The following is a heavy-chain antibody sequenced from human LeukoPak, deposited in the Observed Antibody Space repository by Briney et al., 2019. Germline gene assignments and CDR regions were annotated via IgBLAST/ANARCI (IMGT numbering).Heavy chain of an antibody. CDR2: ISANNGNT. CDR1: AYTLTNYG. V-gene: IGHV1-18*01. D-gene: IGHD5-24*01. J-gene: IGHJ4*02. CDR3: ARSVDDYGDY. Sequence: ASVKVSCKASAYTLTNYGISWVRQAPGQGLEWMGCISANNGNTNYAQKFQGRVTMTTDTSTSTAYMELRSLRSDDTAVYYCARSVDDYGDYWGQGTLVTVSS.